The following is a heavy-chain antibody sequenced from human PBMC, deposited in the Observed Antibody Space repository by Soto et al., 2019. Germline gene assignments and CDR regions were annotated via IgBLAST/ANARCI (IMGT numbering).Heavy chain of an antibody. CDR2: IYTSGST. CDR3: ARGRIAELRRAFDI. CDR1: GGSIRWYY. V-gene: IGHV4-4*07. D-gene: IGHD1-7*01. Sequence: PSETLSFTCTASGGSIRWYYLSWIQQPAGKGLEWIGRIYTSGSTNYNPCLMIRVTMSVDTSKNQFSLKLSSVPAAETAVYYCARGRIAELRRAFDIWRRGTMVTASS. J-gene: IGHJ3*02.